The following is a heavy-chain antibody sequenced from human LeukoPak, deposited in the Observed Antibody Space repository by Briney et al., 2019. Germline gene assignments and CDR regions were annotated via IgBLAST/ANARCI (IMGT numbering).Heavy chain of an antibody. CDR3: ARVQLRTISYYFDY. D-gene: IGHD6-6*01. J-gene: IGHJ4*02. CDR2: ISSSGSTI. CDR1: GFTVSSNY. V-gene: IGHV3-11*01. Sequence: KAGGSLRLSCAASGFTVSSNYMSWVRQAPGKGLEWVSYISSSGSTIYYADSVKGRFTISRDNAKNSLYLQMNSLRAEDTAVYYCARVQLRTISYYFDYWGQGTLVTVSS.